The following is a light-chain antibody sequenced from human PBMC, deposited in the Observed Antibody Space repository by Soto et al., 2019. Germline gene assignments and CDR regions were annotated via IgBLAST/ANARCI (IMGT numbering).Light chain of an antibody. CDR1: QSISNW. CDR3: QQYNNS. Sequence: DIQMTQSPSTLSASVGDRVTITCRASQSISNWLAWYQQKPGKAPKLLLYQASTLESGVPSRFSGSGSGTQFTLTISSLQPDDFATYYCQQYNNSFGQGTKVEIK. J-gene: IGKJ2*01. V-gene: IGKV1-5*03. CDR2: QAS.